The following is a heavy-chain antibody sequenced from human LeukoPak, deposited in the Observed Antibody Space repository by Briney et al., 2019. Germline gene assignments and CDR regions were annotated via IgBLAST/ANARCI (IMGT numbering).Heavy chain of an antibody. Sequence: PGGSLRLSCAASGFTFSSYGMHWVRQAPGKGLEWVSSISSSSSYIYYADSVKGRFTISRDNAKNSLYLQMNSLRAEDTAVYYCARDNYDYGDYGSYYGMDVWGQGTTVTVSS. CDR2: ISSSSSYI. CDR3: ARDNYDYGDYGSYYGMDV. CDR1: GFTFSSYG. V-gene: IGHV3-21*01. J-gene: IGHJ6*02. D-gene: IGHD4-17*01.